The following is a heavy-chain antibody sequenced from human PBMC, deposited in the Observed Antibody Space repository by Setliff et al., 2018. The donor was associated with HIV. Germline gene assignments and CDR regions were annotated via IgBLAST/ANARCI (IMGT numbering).Heavy chain of an antibody. CDR2: FDPEDDET. CDR3: ATSGFYDILTGPTPGAFDI. Sequence: ASVKVSCKLSGYTLTELSIHWVRQAPGEGLEWVGGFDPEDDETVYEEKFQGRVTMTEDTSTDTAYMALSSLGSEDTAMYYCATSGFYDILTGPTPGAFDIWGQGTLVTVSS. J-gene: IGHJ3*02. D-gene: IGHD3-9*01. V-gene: IGHV1-24*01. CDR1: GYTLTELS.